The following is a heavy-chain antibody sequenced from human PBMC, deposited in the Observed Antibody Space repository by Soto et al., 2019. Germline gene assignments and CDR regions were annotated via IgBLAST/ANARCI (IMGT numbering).Heavy chain of an antibody. CDR2: IYWDDDK. CDR1: GFSLSTSGVG. CDR3: AHATPYYYGSRRPCDY. Sequence: QITLKESGPTLVQPTQPLTLTCTFSGFSLSTSGVGVGWIRQPPGKALEWLALIYWDDDKRYSPSLKSRLTITEDTPKNQVVLTRTNLVHVDPATYYCAHATPYYYGSRRPCDYLRQGTLVTVSS. V-gene: IGHV2-5*02. D-gene: IGHD3-10*01. J-gene: IGHJ4*02.